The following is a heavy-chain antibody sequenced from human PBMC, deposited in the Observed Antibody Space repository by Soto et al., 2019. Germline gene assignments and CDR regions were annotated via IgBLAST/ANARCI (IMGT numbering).Heavy chain of an antibody. Sequence: GGSLRLSCAASGFTFDDYAMHWVRQAPGKGLEWVSGISWNSGSIGYADSVKGRFTISRDNAKNSLYLQMNSLRAEDTALYYCAKDGNYYGSGSYLPHNPYYYYMDVWGKGTTVTVSS. CDR1: GFTFDDYA. CDR2: ISWNSGSI. V-gene: IGHV3-9*01. D-gene: IGHD3-10*01. J-gene: IGHJ6*03. CDR3: AKDGNYYGSGSYLPHNPYYYYMDV.